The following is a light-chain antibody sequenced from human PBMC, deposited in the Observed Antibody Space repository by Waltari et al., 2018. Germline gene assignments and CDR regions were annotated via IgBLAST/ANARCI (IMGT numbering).Light chain of an antibody. CDR1: QRISSY. J-gene: IGKJ1*01. CDR2: AAS. Sequence: DIQMTQSPSSLPASVGDSVTITCRASQRISSYLNWYQQKPGQAPKLLIYAASSLQSGVPSRFSGSGFGTDFTLTINSLQPEDLAVYYCQQTYSNFRTFGQGTKVDVK. CDR3: QQTYSNFRT. V-gene: IGKV1-39*01.